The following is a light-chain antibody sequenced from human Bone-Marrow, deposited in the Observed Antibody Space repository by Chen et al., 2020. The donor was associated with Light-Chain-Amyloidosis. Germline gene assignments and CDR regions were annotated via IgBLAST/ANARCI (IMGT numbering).Light chain of an antibody. CDR2: RDT. Sequence: SYVLTQPPPVSVSPGHTARLTCIGEDLPTKYAYWYQQKPGQAPVLVIHRDTERPSGISERFSGSSSGTTATLTISGVQAEDEADYHCQSADSSGTYEVIFGGGTKLTVL. V-gene: IGLV3-25*03. CDR3: QSADSSGTYEVI. J-gene: IGLJ2*01. CDR1: DLPTKY.